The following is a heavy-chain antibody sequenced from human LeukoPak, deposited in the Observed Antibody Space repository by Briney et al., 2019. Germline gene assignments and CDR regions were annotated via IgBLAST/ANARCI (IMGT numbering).Heavy chain of an antibody. CDR3: ARERGAHDYSNYVGEGWFDP. CDR2: IIPILGSA. J-gene: IGHJ5*02. Sequence: SSVKVTCKASGGTFSSYAFRWVRPAPGQGLEWVGVIIPILGSANYAQKFQGRVTITTDESTSTAYMELSSLRSEDTAVYYCARERGAHDYSNYVGEGWFDPWGQGTLVTVSS. V-gene: IGHV1-69*05. CDR1: GGTFSSYA. D-gene: IGHD4-11*01.